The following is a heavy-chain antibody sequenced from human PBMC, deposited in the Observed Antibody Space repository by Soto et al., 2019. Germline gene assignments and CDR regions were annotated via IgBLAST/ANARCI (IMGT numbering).Heavy chain of an antibody. CDR2: IYPCDSDT. Sequence: HGESLKMSWNGSGYSFTIYWIGLVLQMPGKGLEWMWIIYPCDSDTIYSPSFQGQVTISADKSISTAYLQWSSLKASDTAMYYCARLSSGYYSYAFDIWGQGTMVTVSS. CDR1: GYSFTIYW. J-gene: IGHJ3*02. CDR3: ARLSSGYYSYAFDI. D-gene: IGHD3-22*01. V-gene: IGHV5-51*01.